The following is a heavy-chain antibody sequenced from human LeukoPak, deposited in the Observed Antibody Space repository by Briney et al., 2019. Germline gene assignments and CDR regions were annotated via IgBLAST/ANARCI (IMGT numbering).Heavy chain of an antibody. Sequence: GGSLRLSCAASGFTFSSYWMSWVRQAPGKGLEWVANIKQDESEKHYVDSVKGRFTISRDNAKNSLYLQMNILRADDTAVYYCAKAGRRDSVFDYWGQGSLVTVSS. V-gene: IGHV3-7*04. CDR3: AKAGRRDSVFDY. CDR1: GFTFSSYW. CDR2: IKQDESEK. J-gene: IGHJ4*02. D-gene: IGHD3-10*01.